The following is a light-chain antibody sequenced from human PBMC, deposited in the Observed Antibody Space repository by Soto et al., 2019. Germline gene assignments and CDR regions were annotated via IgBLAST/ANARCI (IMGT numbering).Light chain of an antibody. CDR2: GAS. CDR3: QQSFNTPVT. V-gene: IGKV1-39*01. CDR1: RSISNY. J-gene: IGKJ5*01. Sequence: IQIAHAPSSASASVRARFTIPCRASRSISNYLNWYQEKTGKAPQVMIYGASSLQSGVPSRFSASGSGTDFTLTINSLQPEDFATYYCQQSFNTPVTFGQGTRLEI.